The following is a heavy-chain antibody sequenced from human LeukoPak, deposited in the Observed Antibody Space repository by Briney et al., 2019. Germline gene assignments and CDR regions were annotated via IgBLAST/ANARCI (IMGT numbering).Heavy chain of an antibody. V-gene: IGHV3-21*01. CDR3: AKDRCSNGVGCYYYYMDV. D-gene: IGHD2-8*01. CDR2: ISSSSSYI. J-gene: IGHJ6*03. CDR1: GFTFSSYS. Sequence: PGGSLRLSCAASGFTFSSYSMNWVRQAPGKGLEWVSSISSSSSYIYYADSVKGRFTISRDNAKSSLYLQMNSLRAEDTAVYYCAKDRCSNGVGCYYYYMDVWGKGTTVTISS.